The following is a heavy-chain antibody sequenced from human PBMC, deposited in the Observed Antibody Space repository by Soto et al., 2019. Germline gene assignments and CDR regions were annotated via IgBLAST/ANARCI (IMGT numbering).Heavy chain of an antibody. D-gene: IGHD1-26*01. CDR3: ATVATGSYNLFDP. CDR1: GFTFNNYW. J-gene: IGHJ5*02. Sequence: EVQLVESGGGLVQPGGSLRLSCAASGFTFNNYWMHWVRQAPGKGLVWVSRINGDGTTTTYADSVKGRFTISRDNAKNTLYLQMNSLRAEDTAVYYCATVATGSYNLFDPWGQGTLVTVSS. CDR2: INGDGTTT. V-gene: IGHV3-74*01.